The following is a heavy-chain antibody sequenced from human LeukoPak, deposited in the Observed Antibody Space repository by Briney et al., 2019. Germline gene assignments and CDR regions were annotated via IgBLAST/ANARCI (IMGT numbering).Heavy chain of an antibody. V-gene: IGHV3-21*01. Sequence: PGGSLRLSCAASGFTFSSYSMNWVRQAPGKGLEWVSSISSSSSYIYYADSVKGRFTISRDNAKNSLYLQMNSLRAEDTAVYYCATPPPNYYDSSGYSFGAFDIWGQGTMVTVSS. CDR1: GFTFSSYS. CDR2: ISSSSSYI. D-gene: IGHD3-22*01. CDR3: ATPPPNYYDSSGYSFGAFDI. J-gene: IGHJ3*02.